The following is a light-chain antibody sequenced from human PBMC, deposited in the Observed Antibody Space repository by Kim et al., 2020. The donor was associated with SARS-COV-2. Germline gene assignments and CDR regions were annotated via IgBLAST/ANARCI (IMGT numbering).Light chain of an antibody. J-gene: IGLJ3*02. CDR2: KNN. CDR1: THHVGDQG. V-gene: IGLV10-54*01. CDR3: SSWDSSLDAWV. Sequence: QPATLTCTRNTHHVGDQGAAWLQQHQVHPPKLLCYKNNERPSGISARLSASRSGNTASLTITGLQPEDEADYYCSSWDSSLDAWVFGGGTQLTVL.